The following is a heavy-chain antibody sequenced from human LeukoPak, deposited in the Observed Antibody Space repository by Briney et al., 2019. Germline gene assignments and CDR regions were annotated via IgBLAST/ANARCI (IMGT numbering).Heavy chain of an antibody. V-gene: IGHV4-61*02. D-gene: IGHD2-2*01. CDR1: GGSISSGSYY. Sequence: PSQTLSLTCTVSGGSISSGSYYWSWIRQPAGKGLEWIGRIYTSGSTNYNPSLKSRVTISVDTSKNQFSLKLSSVTAADTAVYYCAREGGYCSSTSCPDAFDIWGQGTMVTVSS. CDR3: AREGGYCSSTSCPDAFDI. J-gene: IGHJ3*02. CDR2: IYTSGST.